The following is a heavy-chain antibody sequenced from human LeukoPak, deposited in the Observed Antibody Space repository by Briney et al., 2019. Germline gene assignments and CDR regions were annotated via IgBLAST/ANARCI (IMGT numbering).Heavy chain of an antibody. CDR3: ARGPRFDP. CDR2: VHPNSGDT. V-gene: IGHV1-8*01. J-gene: IGHJ5*02. CDR1: GYTFSTYE. Sequence: GSVRVSCKASGYTFSTYEINWVRQAPGQGLEWMGWVHPNSGDTVYAETFQGRVTMTRDTSISTTYMELSSLRSDDTAVYYCARGPRFDPWGQGTLVTVSS.